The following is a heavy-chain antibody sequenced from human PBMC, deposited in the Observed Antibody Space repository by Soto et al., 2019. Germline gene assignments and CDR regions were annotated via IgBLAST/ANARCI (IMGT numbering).Heavy chain of an antibody. Sequence: SETLSLTCAVYGGSISGYYWSCISQPPGKGLEWIGEINHSGSTNYNPSLKSRVTISVDTSKNQFSLKLSSVTAADTAVYYCARDGAPRYYDSSGYPEVSFDYWGQGTLVTVSS. J-gene: IGHJ4*02. CDR3: ARDGAPRYYDSSGYPEVSFDY. D-gene: IGHD3-22*01. V-gene: IGHV4-34*01. CDR2: INHSGST. CDR1: GGSISGYY.